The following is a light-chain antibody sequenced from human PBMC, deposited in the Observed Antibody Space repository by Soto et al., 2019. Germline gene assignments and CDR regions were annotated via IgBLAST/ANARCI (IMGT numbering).Light chain of an antibody. CDR2: RAS. CDR1: QSLLNSANDKIH. Sequence: DIVMTQSPASLAVSLGERATINCKSSQSLLNSANDKIHLAWYQQKPGQPPKLLIWRASTRDSGVPDRFSGSGSVTDFTLTINSLQAEDVATYYCQQYFSAHLTFGGGTKVEI. J-gene: IGKJ4*01. V-gene: IGKV4-1*01. CDR3: QQYFSAHLT.